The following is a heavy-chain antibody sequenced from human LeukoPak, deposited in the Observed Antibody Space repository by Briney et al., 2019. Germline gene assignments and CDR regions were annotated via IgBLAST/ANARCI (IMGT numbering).Heavy chain of an antibody. Sequence: SVKVSCKASGGTFSSYAISWVRQAPGQGLEWMGRIIPIFGTANYAQKFQGRVTITTGESTSTAYMELSSLRSEDTAVYYCARGPIDSGNPQGYMDVWGKGTTVTVSS. J-gene: IGHJ6*03. CDR3: ARGPIDSGNPQGYMDV. CDR2: IIPIFGTA. V-gene: IGHV1-69*05. D-gene: IGHD4-23*01. CDR1: GGTFSSYA.